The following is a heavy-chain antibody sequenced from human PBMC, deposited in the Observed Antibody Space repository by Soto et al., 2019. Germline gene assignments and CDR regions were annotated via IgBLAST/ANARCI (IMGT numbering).Heavy chain of an antibody. CDR1: GYTFTIYG. V-gene: IGHV1-18*01. CDR3: ARALGYSGYAGMDV. J-gene: IGHJ6*02. Sequence: QVQWVQSGGEVKKPGASVKVSCKASGYTFTIYGINWVRQAPGQGLEWMGWISPDNGNTNYAQKLQGRVTMTTDTSTSTAYMELRSLSSDDTAVYYCARALGYSGYAGMDVWGQGTTVTVSS. D-gene: IGHD5-12*01. CDR2: ISPDNGNT.